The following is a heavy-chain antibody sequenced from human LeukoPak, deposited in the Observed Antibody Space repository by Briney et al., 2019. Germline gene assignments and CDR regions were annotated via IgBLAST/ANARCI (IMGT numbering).Heavy chain of an antibody. Sequence: PGGSLRLSCAASGFTFSSYSMNWVRQAPGKGLEWVSYISSSSSTICYADSVKGRFTISRDNAKNSLYLQMNSLRAEDTAVYYCARGSGIWYFDLWGRGTLVTVSS. CDR1: GFTFSSYS. J-gene: IGHJ2*01. CDR2: ISSSSSTI. CDR3: ARGSGIWYFDL. V-gene: IGHV3-48*01. D-gene: IGHD1-14*01.